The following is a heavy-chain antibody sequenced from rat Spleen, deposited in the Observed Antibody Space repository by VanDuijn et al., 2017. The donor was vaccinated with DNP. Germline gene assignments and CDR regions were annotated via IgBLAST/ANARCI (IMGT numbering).Heavy chain of an antibody. D-gene: IGHD1-2*01. J-gene: IGHJ3*01. Sequence: EVQLVETGGGLVQPGRSLKLSCVASGFTFSTYWMYWIRQAPGKGLEWVASISTDGDTTYYPDSVKGRFTISRDNAKSTLYLQMNSLRSEDTATYYCAARYSSSWFAYWGQGTLVTVSS. CDR1: GFTFSTYW. V-gene: IGHV5-58*01. CDR3: AARYSSSWFAY. CDR2: ISTDGDTT.